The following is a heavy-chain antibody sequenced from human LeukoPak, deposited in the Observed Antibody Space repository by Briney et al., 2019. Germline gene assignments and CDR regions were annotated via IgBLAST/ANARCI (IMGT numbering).Heavy chain of an antibody. CDR1: GYTFTTYS. CDR2: INSGNGNT. V-gene: IGHV1-3*01. Sequence: GASVKVSCKASGYTFTTYSIHWVRQAPGQRFEWMGWINSGNGNTKYSQKFQDRVIITRDRSASTVFMELTSLTSEDAAIYYCARDQSVNWYTENYSDNWGQGTLVTVSS. D-gene: IGHD1/OR15-1a*01. J-gene: IGHJ4*02. CDR3: ARDQSVNWYTENYSDN.